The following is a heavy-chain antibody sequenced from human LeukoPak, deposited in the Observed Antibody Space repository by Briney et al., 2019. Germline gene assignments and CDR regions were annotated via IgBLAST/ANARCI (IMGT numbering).Heavy chain of an antibody. Sequence: SETLSLTCAVYGGSFSGYYWSWIRQPPGKGLEWIGEINHSGSTNYNPSLKSRVTISVDTSKNQFSLKLSSVTAADTAVYYCATHLNGPATVPNYYFDYWGQGTLVTVSS. CDR3: ATHLNGPATVPNYYFDY. CDR2: INHSGST. J-gene: IGHJ4*02. CDR1: GGSFSGYY. V-gene: IGHV4-34*01. D-gene: IGHD4-17*01.